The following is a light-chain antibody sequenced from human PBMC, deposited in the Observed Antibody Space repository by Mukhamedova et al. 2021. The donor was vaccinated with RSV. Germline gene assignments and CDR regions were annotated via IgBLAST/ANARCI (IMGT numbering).Light chain of an antibody. V-gene: IGKV1-39*01. J-gene: IGKJ5*01. CDR2: AAY. Sequence: WYQRRVHGKAPKLLIYAAYNLERDVASRFSGSGSGTDFVLTIESLQPEDFATYYCQQSYSLPLTFGPGTRLDIK. CDR3: QQSYSLPLT.